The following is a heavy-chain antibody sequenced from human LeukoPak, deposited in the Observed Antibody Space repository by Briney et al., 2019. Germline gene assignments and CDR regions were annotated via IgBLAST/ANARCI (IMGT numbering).Heavy chain of an antibody. CDR1: GYTFTSYD. V-gene: IGHV1-8*01. J-gene: IGHJ6*02. Sequence: ASVKVSCKASGYTFTSYDINWVRQAPGQGLEWMGWMNPNSGNTGYAQKFQGRVTMTRNTSISTAYMELSSLRSEDTAVYYCARAMDTAMVLYYYYGMDVWGQGTTVTVSS. CDR2: MNPNSGNT. D-gene: IGHD5-18*01. CDR3: ARAMDTAMVLYYYYGMDV.